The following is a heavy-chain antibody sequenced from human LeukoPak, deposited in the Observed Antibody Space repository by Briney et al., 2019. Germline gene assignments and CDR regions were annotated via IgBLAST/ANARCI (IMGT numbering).Heavy chain of an antibody. Sequence: PSETLSLTCAVYGGSFSGYYWSWIRQPPGKGLEWIGEINHSGSTNYNPSLKSRVTISVDTSKNQFSLKLSFVTAADTAVYYCARAAKENYSTSWYNYWGQGTLVTVSS. D-gene: IGHD6-13*01. J-gene: IGHJ4*02. V-gene: IGHV4-34*01. CDR2: INHSGST. CDR3: ARAAKENYSTSWYNY. CDR1: GGSFSGYY.